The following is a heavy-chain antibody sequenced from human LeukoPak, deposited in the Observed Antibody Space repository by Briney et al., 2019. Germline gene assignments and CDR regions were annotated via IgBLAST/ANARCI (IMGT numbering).Heavy chain of an antibody. J-gene: IGHJ6*02. CDR1: GGTFSRYA. CDR3: ASSTSNYAGYYYYYGMDV. Sequence: ASVKASCKASGGTFSRYAISWVRQAPGQGLEWMGKIIPILGIANYAQKFQGRVTITADKSTSTAYMELSRLRSEDTAVYYCASSTSNYAGYYYYYGMDVWGQGTTVTVSS. CDR2: IIPILGIA. V-gene: IGHV1-69*04. D-gene: IGHD4-4*01.